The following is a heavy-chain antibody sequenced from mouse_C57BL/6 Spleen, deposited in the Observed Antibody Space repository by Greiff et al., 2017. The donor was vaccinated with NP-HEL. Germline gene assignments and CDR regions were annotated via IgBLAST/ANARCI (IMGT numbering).Heavy chain of an antibody. Sequence: VKVVESGAELVKPGASVKLSCKASGYTFTEYTIHWVKQRSGQGLEWIGWFYPGSGSIKYNEKFKDKATLTADKSSSTVYMELSRLTSEDSAVYFGARHEVGHDPYYFDYWGQGTTLTVSS. J-gene: IGHJ2*01. V-gene: IGHV1-62-2*01. D-gene: IGHD3-1*01. CDR3: ARHEVGHDPYYFDY. CDR2: FYPGSGSI. CDR1: GYTFTEYT.